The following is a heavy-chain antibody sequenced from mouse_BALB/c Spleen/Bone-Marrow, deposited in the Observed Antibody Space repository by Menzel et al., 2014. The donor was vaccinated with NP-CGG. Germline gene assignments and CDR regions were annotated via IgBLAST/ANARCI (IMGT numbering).Heavy chain of an antibody. CDR1: GYTFTSYW. J-gene: IGHJ1*01. CDR2: IAPGSGST. V-gene: IGHV1S41*01. Sequence: DLVKPGASVKLSCKASGYTFTSYWTNWIKQGPGQGLEWIGRIAPGSGSTYYNEMFKGKATLTVDTSSSTAYIQLSSLSSEDSAVYFCARSRDGYFDVWGAGTTVTVSS. CDR3: ARSRDGYFDV.